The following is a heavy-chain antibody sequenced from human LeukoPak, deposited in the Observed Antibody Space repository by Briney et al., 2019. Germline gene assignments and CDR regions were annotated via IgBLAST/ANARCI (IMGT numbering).Heavy chain of an antibody. CDR1: GYTFTGYY. CDR2: INPNSGGK. V-gene: IGHV1-2*02. D-gene: IGHD6-13*01. Sequence: ASVKVSCTASGYTFTGYYMHWVRQAPGQGLEWMGWINPNSGGKNYAQKFQGRVTMTRDTSISTAYMELSRLRSDDTAVYYCARFYSSGIAAAAHWGQGTLVTVSS. CDR3: ARFYSSGIAAAAH. J-gene: IGHJ4*02.